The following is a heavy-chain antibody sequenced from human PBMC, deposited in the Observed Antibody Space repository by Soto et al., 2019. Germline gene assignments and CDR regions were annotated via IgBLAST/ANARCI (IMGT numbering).Heavy chain of an antibody. CDR3: VRGVDDEDGAAAPWFFFEN. J-gene: IGHJ4*02. CDR2: MSPGGNSQ. Sequence: GGSLRLSCAAPGFNFNIHALHWIRQAPGEGLEWVAVMSPGGNSQYYADSVKGRFTISRDTSKSTLYLQMTSLRPEDTAVYYCVRGVDDEDGAAAPWFFFENWGQGTPATVSS. V-gene: IGHV3-30-3*01. CDR1: GFNFNIHA. D-gene: IGHD6-25*01.